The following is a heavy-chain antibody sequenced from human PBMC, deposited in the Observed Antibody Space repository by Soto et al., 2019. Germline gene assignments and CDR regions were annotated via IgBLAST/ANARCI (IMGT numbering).Heavy chain of an antibody. J-gene: IGHJ4*02. V-gene: IGHV4-30-2*01. CDR1: GGSISSGGYS. CDR2: IYHSGST. D-gene: IGHD6-13*01. Sequence: SETLSLTCAVSGGSISSGGYSWSWIRQPPGKGLEWIGYIYHSGSTYYNPSLKSRVTISVDRSKNQFSLKLSSVTAADTAVYYCARGGGAAAAREFDYWGQGTLVTVS. CDR3: ARGGGAAAAREFDY.